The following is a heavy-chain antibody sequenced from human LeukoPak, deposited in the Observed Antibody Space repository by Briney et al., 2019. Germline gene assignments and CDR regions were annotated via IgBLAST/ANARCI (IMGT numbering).Heavy chain of an antibody. CDR2: IKQDGSEK. V-gene: IGHV3-7*03. CDR3: ARVRGSGWFSYFDY. J-gene: IGHJ4*02. CDR1: GFTFSSYW. Sequence: GGSLRLSCAASGFTFSSYWMSWVRQAPGKGLEWAANIKQDGSEKYYVDSVKGRFTISRDNAKNSLYLQMNSLRAEDTAVYYCARVRGSGWFSYFDYWGQGTLVTVSS. D-gene: IGHD6-19*01.